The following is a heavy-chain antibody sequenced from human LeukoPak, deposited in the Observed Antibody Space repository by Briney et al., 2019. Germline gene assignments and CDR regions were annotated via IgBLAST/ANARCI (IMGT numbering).Heavy chain of an antibody. CDR3: AREDCSDVRCYWAPGG. CDR2: NSGGNPL. V-gene: IGHV3-69-1*02. CDR1: GFTFNSYA. J-gene: IGHJ4*02. Sequence: GGSMRLSCVASGFTFNSYAMTWVRMAPGQGLELVSSNSGGNPLYYSDSVKGRFTIFRDNAKKSLSMQMNSLRAEATAVYYCAREDCSDVRCYWAPGGWGQGTRVTVSS. D-gene: IGHD2-15*01.